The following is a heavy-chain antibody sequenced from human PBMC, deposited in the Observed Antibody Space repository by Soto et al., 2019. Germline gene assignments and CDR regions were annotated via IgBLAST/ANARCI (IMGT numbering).Heavy chain of an antibody. D-gene: IGHD3-10*01. Sequence: PSETLSLTCTVSGGSISSGDYYWSWIRQPPGKGLEWIGYIYYSGSTYYNPSLKSRVTISVDTSKNQFSLKLSSVTAADTAVYYCARIAPRYYYGSGSYYKDYYYYGMDVWGQGTTVTVSS. V-gene: IGHV4-30-4*01. J-gene: IGHJ6*02. CDR3: ARIAPRYYYGSGSYYKDYYYYGMDV. CDR2: IYYSGST. CDR1: GGSISSGDYY.